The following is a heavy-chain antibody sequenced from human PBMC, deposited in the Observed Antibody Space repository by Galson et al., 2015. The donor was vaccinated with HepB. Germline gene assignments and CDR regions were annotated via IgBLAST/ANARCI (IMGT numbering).Heavy chain of an antibody. Sequence: SLRLSCAASGITFTSYAMSWVRQAPGKGLEWVSGIIGSGGSTYYADSVEGRFTISRDNSKKTLFLQMNNVRAEDTAVYYCAKRRGRMFQFSNHYSYYAMDVWGQGTTVTVSS. V-gene: IGHV3-23*01. CDR1: GITFTSYA. CDR2: IIGSGGST. D-gene: IGHD3-10*02. J-gene: IGHJ6*02. CDR3: AKRRGRMFQFSNHYSYYAMDV.